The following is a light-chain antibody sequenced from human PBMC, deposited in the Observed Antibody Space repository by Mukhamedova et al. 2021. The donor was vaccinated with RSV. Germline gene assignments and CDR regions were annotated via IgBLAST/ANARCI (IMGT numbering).Light chain of an antibody. CDR2: EVT. J-gene: IGLJ3*02. V-gene: IGLV2-14*01. CDR3: SSHTNNIWV. Sequence: EVTNRPSGVSNRFSGSKSGNTASLTISGLQAEDEADYYCSSHTNNIWVFGEGTKMTVL.